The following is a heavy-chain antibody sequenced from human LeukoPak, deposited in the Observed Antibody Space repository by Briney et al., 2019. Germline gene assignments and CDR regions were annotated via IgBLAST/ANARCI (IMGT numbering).Heavy chain of an antibody. CDR2: ISNDESNK. CDR3: AKVGSGNDYY. CDR1: GFTFSSSA. J-gene: IGHJ4*02. V-gene: IGHV3-30*18. Sequence: GGSLRLSCAASGFTFSSSAMHWVRQPPGKGLEWVTVISNDESNKYYADSVKGRFTISRDNSKNMLYLQMDSLRTEDTAVYYCAKVGSGNDYYWGQGTLVTVSS. D-gene: IGHD5-12*01.